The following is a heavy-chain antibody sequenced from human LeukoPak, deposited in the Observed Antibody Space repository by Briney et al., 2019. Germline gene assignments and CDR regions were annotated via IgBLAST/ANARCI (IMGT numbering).Heavy chain of an antibody. CDR3: ARDRELERNAFDM. CDR2: FYTSGST. V-gene: IGHV4-61*02. Sequence: SQTLSLTCTVSGGSLSSCSYYWSWIPPPAGKGLDWIGRFYTSGSTNYNPSLKRRVTISVDTHKNQFSLKLSSVSAADTAVYFCARDRELERNAFDMWGQGTMVTVSS. D-gene: IGHD1-26*01. J-gene: IGHJ3*02. CDR1: GGSLSSCSYY.